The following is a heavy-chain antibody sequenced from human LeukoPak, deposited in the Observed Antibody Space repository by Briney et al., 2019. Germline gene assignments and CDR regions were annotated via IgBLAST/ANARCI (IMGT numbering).Heavy chain of an antibody. CDR2: MNPNSGNT. CDR3: ARGWFGQLLQDY. Sequence: ASVKLSCKASGYTFTSYDINWVRQATGQGPEWMGWMNPNSGNTGYAQQFQGRVTMTRTTSTSTAYMELSSLRSDDTAVYYCARGWFGQLLQDYWGRGTLVTVSS. D-gene: IGHD3-10*01. V-gene: IGHV1-8*01. CDR1: GYTFTSYD. J-gene: IGHJ4*02.